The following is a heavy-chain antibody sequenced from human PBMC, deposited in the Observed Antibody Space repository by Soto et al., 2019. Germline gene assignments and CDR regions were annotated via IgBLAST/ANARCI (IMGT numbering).Heavy chain of an antibody. CDR1: GFTFSSYA. D-gene: IGHD3-3*01. CDR3: ANSRPLYYDFWSGYYDWFDP. V-gene: IGHV3-23*01. J-gene: IGHJ5*02. CDR2: ISGSGGST. Sequence: QPGGSLRLSCAASGFTFSSYAMSWVRQAPGKGLEWVSAISGSGGSTYYADSVKGRFTISRDNSKNTLYLQMNSLRAEDTAVYYCANSRPLYYDFWSGYYDWFDPWGQGTLVTVSS.